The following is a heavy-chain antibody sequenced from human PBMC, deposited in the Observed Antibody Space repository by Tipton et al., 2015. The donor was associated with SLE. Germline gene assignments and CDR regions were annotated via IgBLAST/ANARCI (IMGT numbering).Heavy chain of an antibody. CDR1: GGSFSGYY. Sequence: GLVKPSESLSLICAVYGGSFSGYYWSWIRQPPGKGLEWIGYIYYSGSTYYNPSLKSRVTISVNTSKNQFSLKLSSVTAADTAVYYCARAADMDVWGQGTTVTVSS. CDR3: ARAADMDV. CDR2: IYYSGST. J-gene: IGHJ6*02. V-gene: IGHV4-34*09.